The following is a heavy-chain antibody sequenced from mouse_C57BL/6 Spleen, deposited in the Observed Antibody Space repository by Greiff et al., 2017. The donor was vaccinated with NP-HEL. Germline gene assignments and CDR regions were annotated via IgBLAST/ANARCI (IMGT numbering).Heavy chain of an antibody. Sequence: EVQLQQSGPELVKPGASVKMSCKASGYTFTDYNMHWVKQSHGKSLEWIGYINPNNGGTRYNQKLKGKSTLTVNKSSSTAYMELRSLTSEDSAVYYWASEEYDGIGRDYWGQGTTLTVAP. CDR2: INPNNGGT. J-gene: IGHJ2*01. CDR1: GYTFTDYN. CDR3: ASEEYDGIGRDY. V-gene: IGHV1-22*01. D-gene: IGHD2-14*01.